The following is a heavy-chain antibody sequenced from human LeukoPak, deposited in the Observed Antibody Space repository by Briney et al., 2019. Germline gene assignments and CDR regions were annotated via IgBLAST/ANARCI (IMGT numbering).Heavy chain of an antibody. CDR3: ARGYYSGGSCYDNWFDP. V-gene: IGHV5-51*01. CDR2: IYPGDSDT. J-gene: IGHJ5*02. Sequence: GESLKISCKGSGYSFTSYWIGWVRQMPGKGLEWMGIIYPGDSDTRYSPSFQGQVTISADKSISTAYLQWSSLKASDTAMYYCARGYYSGGSCYDNWFDPWGQGTLVTVSS. CDR1: GYSFTSYW. D-gene: IGHD2-15*01.